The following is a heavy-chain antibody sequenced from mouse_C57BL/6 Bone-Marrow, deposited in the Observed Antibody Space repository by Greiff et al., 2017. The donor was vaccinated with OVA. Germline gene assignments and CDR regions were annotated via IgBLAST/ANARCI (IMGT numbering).Heavy chain of an antibody. Sequence: QVQLKESGPELVKPGASVKISCKASGYAFSSSWMNWVKQRPGKGLEWIGRIYPGDGDTNYNGKFKGKATLTADKSSSTAYMQLSSLTSEDSADYFCARHEDGYYASYFDYWGQGTTLTVSS. D-gene: IGHD2-3*01. CDR1: GYAFSSSW. V-gene: IGHV1-82*01. CDR2: IYPGDGDT. J-gene: IGHJ2*01. CDR3: ARHEDGYYASYFDY.